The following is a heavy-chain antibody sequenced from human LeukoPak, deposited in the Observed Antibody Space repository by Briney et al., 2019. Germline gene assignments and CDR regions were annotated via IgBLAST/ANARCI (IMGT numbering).Heavy chain of an antibody. Sequence: PGRSLRLSCAASGFILDDYALHWVRQAPGKGLEWVSGISWNSGDIDYVDSVKGRFTISRDNAKDSLYLQMNSLRAEDTALYYCFVGQGINCWGQGTLVTVSP. V-gene: IGHV3-9*01. CDR1: GFILDDYA. J-gene: IGHJ4*02. CDR2: ISWNSGDI. CDR3: FVGQGINC. D-gene: IGHD3-10*01.